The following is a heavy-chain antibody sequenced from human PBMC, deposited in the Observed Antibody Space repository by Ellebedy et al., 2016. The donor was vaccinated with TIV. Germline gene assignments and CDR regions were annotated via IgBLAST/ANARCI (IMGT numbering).Heavy chain of an antibody. CDR1: GGSFSGYY. CDR3: ARAPFLYTYAYGY. Sequence: SETLSLXXAVYGGSFSGYYWTWIRQPPGKGLEWIGEINHSGSTNYNPSLKSRLTISVDTSKNQFSLKLTSVTAADTAVYYGARAPFLYTYAYGYWGQGTLVTVSS. CDR2: INHSGST. J-gene: IGHJ4*02. V-gene: IGHV4-34*01. D-gene: IGHD5-18*01.